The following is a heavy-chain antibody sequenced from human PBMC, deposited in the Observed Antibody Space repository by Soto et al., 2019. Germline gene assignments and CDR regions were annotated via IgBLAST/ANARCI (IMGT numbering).Heavy chain of an antibody. V-gene: IGHV2-70*11. D-gene: IGHD2-15*01. Sequence: SGPTLVNPTQTLTLTCTFSGFSLSTSGMCVSWIRQPPGKALEWLARIDWDDDKYYSTSLKTRLTISKDTSKNQVVLTMTNMDPVDTATYYCARIKEERDMLHYYYYYMDVWGKGTTVTVSS. CDR2: IDWDDDK. CDR1: GFSLSTSGMC. J-gene: IGHJ6*03. CDR3: ARIKEERDMLHYYYYYMDV.